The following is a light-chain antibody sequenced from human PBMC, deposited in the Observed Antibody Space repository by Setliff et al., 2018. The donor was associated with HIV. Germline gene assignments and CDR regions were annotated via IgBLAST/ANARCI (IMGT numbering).Light chain of an antibody. Sequence: QSVLTQPPSASGSPGQSVTISCTGTSSDVGGYNYVSWYQQHPGKAPKLMIFEVSKRPSGVPERFSGSKSGNTASLTVSGLQAEDEADYYCTSYAGSNTYVFGTGTKGTVL. J-gene: IGLJ1*01. V-gene: IGLV2-8*01. CDR1: SSDVGGYNY. CDR2: EVS. CDR3: TSYAGSNTYV.